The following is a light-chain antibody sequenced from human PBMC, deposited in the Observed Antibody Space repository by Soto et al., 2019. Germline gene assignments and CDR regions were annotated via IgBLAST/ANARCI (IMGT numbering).Light chain of an antibody. CDR2: EGS. V-gene: IGLV2-23*03. J-gene: IGLJ1*01. CDR1: SSDVGSYNL. Sequence: QSVLTQPASVSGSPGQSITISCTGTSSDVGSYNLVSWYQQHPGKAPKLMIYEGSKRPSGVSNRFSGSKSGNTASLTISGLQAEDEADYYCCSYAGSSTFFGTGSKHTVL. CDR3: CSYAGSSTF.